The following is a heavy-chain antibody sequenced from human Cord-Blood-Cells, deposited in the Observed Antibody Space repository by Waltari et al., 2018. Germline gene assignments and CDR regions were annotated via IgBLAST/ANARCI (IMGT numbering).Heavy chain of an antibody. CDR2: INHSGST. CDR3: ARGYSSSWYKAFDI. Sequence: QVQLQQWGAGLLKPSETLSLTCAVYGGSFSGYYWSWIRQPPGKGLEWIGEINHSGSTNYNPSLKSRVTISVDTSKNQFSLKLSSVTAADTAVYYCARGYSSSWYKAFDIWGQGTMVTVSS. J-gene: IGHJ3*02. D-gene: IGHD6-13*01. CDR1: GGSFSGYY. V-gene: IGHV4-34*01.